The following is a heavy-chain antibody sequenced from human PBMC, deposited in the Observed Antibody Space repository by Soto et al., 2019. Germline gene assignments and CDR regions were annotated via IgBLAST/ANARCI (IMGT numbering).Heavy chain of an antibody. CDR3: ARVFSNFWSFFDS. CDR1: GDSLHFGVDS. V-gene: IGHV4-30-2*01. J-gene: IGHJ4*02. D-gene: IGHD1-7*01. CDR2: SYHSGST. Sequence: TLSLTCAVSGDSLHFGVDSWAWIRQPPGKGLEWIGNSYHSGSTYYNPTLRSRVTISVDRSKTRFSLRLSSVTAADQAVYYCARVFSNFWSFFDSLAQGTLVTVSS.